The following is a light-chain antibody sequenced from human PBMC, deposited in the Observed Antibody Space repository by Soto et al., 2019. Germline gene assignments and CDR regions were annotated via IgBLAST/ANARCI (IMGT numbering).Light chain of an antibody. CDR3: QQYGTSLTWT. Sequence: EIVMTQSPATLSVSPGERATLSCRASQSVSSNLAWYQQKPGQAPRLLIYDASTRDTGIPDRFSGSGSGTDFTLTISRLEPEDFAVYYCQQYGTSLTWTFGQGTKVDIK. J-gene: IGKJ1*01. CDR1: QSVSSN. CDR2: DAS. V-gene: IGKV3-20*01.